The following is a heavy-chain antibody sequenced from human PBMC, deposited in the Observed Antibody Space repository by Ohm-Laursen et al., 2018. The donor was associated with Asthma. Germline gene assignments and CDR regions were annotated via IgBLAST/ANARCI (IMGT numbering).Heavy chain of an antibody. CDR1: GYTFTSYA. V-gene: IGHV1-3*01. D-gene: IGHD2-2*01. J-gene: IGHJ6*02. CDR3: ASTGVSGVVVPAAMLYYYGMDV. Sequence: LVKVSCKASGYTFTSYAMHWVRQAPGQRLEWMGWINAGNGNTKYSQKFQGRVTITRDTSASTAYMELSSLRSEDTAVYYCASTGVSGVVVPAAMLYYYGMDVWGQGTTVTVSS. CDR2: INAGNGNT.